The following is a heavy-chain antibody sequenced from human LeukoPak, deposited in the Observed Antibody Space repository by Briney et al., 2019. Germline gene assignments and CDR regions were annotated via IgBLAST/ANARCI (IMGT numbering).Heavy chain of an antibody. D-gene: IGHD6-19*01. Sequence: PSETLSLTCTVSGASISSYYWSRIRQPPGKGLEWIGYIYYTGSTNYNPSLKSRVTISVDTSKNQFSLKLSSVTAADTAVYFCAKYGNSGWVIDNWGQGTLVTVSS. V-gene: IGHV4-59*08. J-gene: IGHJ4*02. CDR1: GASISSYY. CDR3: AKYGNSGWVIDN. CDR2: IYYTGST.